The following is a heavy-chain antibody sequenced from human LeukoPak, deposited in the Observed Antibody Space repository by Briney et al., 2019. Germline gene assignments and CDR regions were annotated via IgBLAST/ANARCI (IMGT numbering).Heavy chain of an antibody. V-gene: IGHV4-4*07. CDR2: IYTSGST. J-gene: IGHJ5*02. CDR3: ARHGDCSSTSCYVFDP. D-gene: IGHD2-2*01. Sequence: PSETLSLTCTVSGGSISSYYWSWIRQPAGKGLEWIGRIYTSGSTNYNPSLKSRVTMSVDTSKNQFSLKLSSVTAADTAVYYCARHGDCSSTSCYVFDPWGQGTLVTVSS. CDR1: GGSISSYY.